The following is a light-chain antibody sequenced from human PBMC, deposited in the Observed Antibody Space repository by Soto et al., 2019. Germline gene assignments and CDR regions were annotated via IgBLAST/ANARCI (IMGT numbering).Light chain of an antibody. CDR2: GVS. J-gene: IGKJ1*01. CDR1: QSVSSTL. Sequence: ELVLTQSPVALSLSSGERATLSCRASQSVSSTLLTWYQQKPGQAPRLLIYGVSSRATGIPDRFSGSGSGTDFTLTISRVEPEDFAVYFCQQRYNWPWTFGQGTKVEI. CDR3: QQRYNWPWT. V-gene: IGKV3D-20*02.